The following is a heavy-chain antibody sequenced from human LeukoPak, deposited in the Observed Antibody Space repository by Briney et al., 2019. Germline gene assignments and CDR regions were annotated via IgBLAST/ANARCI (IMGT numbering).Heavy chain of an antibody. CDR2: VDHTGST. CDR3: ARGRVSSSTWYSTYYYYFYMDV. J-gene: IGHJ6*03. Sequence: SGTLSLTCTVSDDSITMYYWTWIRQPPGKGLEWIGYVDHTGSTNFNPSLNGRVSISRDTSKNLFSLRLRSVTAADTAVYFCARGRVSSSTWYSTYYYYFYMDVWGKGTTVTVSS. CDR1: DDSITMYY. V-gene: IGHV4-59*01. D-gene: IGHD1-1*01.